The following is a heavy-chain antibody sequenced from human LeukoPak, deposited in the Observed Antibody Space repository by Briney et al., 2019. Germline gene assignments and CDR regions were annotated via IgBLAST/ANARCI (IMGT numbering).Heavy chain of an antibody. Sequence: PGRSLRLSCAASGFTFSSYAMHWVRQAPGKGLEWVAVISYDGSNKYYADSVKGRFTISRDNSKNTLYLQMNSLRAEDTAVYYCAIDYGDYGTVPFDIWGQGTMVTVSS. J-gene: IGHJ3*02. CDR3: AIDYGDYGTVPFDI. D-gene: IGHD4-17*01. CDR2: ISYDGSNK. V-gene: IGHV3-30-3*01. CDR1: GFTFSSYA.